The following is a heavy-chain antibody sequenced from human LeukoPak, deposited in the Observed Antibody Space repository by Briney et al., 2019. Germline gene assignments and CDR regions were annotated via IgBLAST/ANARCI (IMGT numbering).Heavy chain of an antibody. Sequence: SETLSLTCTVSGGSISSYFWTWIRQPAGKGLEWIGRMSTSETTNYNPSLKNRVTMSVDTSKNQFSLKMGSVTAADTAVYYCAREDSASGRGLGSWGQGTLVTVSS. J-gene: IGHJ5*02. CDR3: AREDSASGRGLGS. CDR2: MSTSETT. V-gene: IGHV4-4*07. CDR1: GGSISSYF. D-gene: IGHD3-10*01.